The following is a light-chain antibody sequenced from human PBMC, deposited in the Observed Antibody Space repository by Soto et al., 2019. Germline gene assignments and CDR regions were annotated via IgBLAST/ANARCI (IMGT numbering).Light chain of an antibody. J-gene: IGLJ1*01. CDR2: GNS. CDR3: QSCDSSLSGYV. Sequence: QSVLTQPPSVSGAPGQRVTISCTESSSNIGAGYDVHWYQQLPGTAPKLLIYGNSNRPSGVPDRFSGSKSGTSASLAITGLQAQDDADYYCQSCDSSLSGYVFGTGTKLTVL. CDR1: SSNIGAGYD. V-gene: IGLV1-40*01.